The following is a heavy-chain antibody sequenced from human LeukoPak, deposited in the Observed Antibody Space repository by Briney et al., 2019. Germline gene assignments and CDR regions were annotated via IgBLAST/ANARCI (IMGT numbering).Heavy chain of an antibody. CDR2: ISYDGSDK. V-gene: IGHV3-30*03. CDR3: AREEQLVGTAINWFDP. D-gene: IGHD6-13*01. CDR1: GFTFSTYG. J-gene: IGHJ5*02. Sequence: GGSLRLSCAASGFTFSTYGMHWVRQAPGKGLEWVAVISYDGSDKYYADSVKGRFTISRDNSKNTLYLQMNSLRAEDTAVYYCAREEQLVGTAINWFDPWGQGTLVTVSS.